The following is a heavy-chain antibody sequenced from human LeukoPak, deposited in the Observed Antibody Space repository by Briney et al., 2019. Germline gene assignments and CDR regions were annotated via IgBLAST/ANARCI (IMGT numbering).Heavy chain of an antibody. CDR3: ARSYGSASGHDAFDI. Sequence: GASVKVSCKASGGTFSGYAISWVRQAPGQGLEWMGGIIPIFGTANYAQKFQGRVTITTDESTSTAYMELSSLRSEDTAVYYCARSYGSASGHDAFDIWGQGTMVTVSS. V-gene: IGHV1-69*05. J-gene: IGHJ3*02. D-gene: IGHD3-10*01. CDR2: IIPIFGTA. CDR1: GGTFSGYA.